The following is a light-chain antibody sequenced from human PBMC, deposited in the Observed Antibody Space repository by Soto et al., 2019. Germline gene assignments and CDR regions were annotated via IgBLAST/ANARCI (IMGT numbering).Light chain of an antibody. CDR2: GNN. CDR3: QSYDSSLSAVV. J-gene: IGLJ2*01. Sequence: QSALTQPPSVSGAPGQRVTISCTGSSSNIGAVYEVHWYQQLPGTAPKLLIYGNNNRPSGVPDRFSGSKSGTSASLAITGLQAEDEADYYCQSYDSSLSAVVFGGGTKVTVL. V-gene: IGLV1-40*01. CDR1: SSNIGAVYE.